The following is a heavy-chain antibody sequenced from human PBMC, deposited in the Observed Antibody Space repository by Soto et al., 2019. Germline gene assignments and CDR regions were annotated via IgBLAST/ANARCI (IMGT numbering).Heavy chain of an antibody. CDR2: INPYNGNT. CDR3: ARDGSAQREAVTPTY. Sequence: QVQLVQSGAEVKKPGASVRVSCKASGYTFTNYGISWVRQAPGQGLEWMGWINPYNGNTYYAQKFQGRVTMTTDTSTNTAYMELRSLTSDDTAVYYCARDGSAQREAVTPTYWGHGTLVTVSS. V-gene: IGHV1-18*01. J-gene: IGHJ4*01. D-gene: IGHD2-21*02. CDR1: GYTFTNYG.